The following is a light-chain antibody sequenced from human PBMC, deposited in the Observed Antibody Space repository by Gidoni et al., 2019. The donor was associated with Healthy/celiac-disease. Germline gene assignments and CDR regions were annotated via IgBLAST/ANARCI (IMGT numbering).Light chain of an antibody. V-gene: IGLV3-21*03. J-gene: IGLJ3*02. CDR3: QVWDTSSDHRV. Sequence: SYVLPQPPSVSVAPGKTARITCGGNNIGSKTVHWYQQKPGQAPVLVVYDDSDRPSGIPERFSGSNSGNTATLTISRVEAGDEADYYCQVWDTSSDHRVFGGGTKLTVL. CDR2: DDS. CDR1: NIGSKT.